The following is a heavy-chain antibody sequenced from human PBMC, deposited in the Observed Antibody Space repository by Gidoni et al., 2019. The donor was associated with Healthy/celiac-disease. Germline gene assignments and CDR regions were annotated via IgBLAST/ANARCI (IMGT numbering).Heavy chain of an antibody. CDR3: ARDLGGYCSGGSCYSFYYYMDV. Sequence: QVQLVQSGAEVKKPGASVKVSCKASGYTFTSYGISWVRQAPGQGLEWMGRISAYNGNTNYAQKLQGRVTMTTDTSTSTAYMELRRLRWDDTAVYYCARDLGGYCSGGSCYSFYYYMDVWGKGTTVTVSS. CDR1: GYTFTSYG. D-gene: IGHD2-15*01. V-gene: IGHV1-18*01. CDR2: ISAYNGNT. J-gene: IGHJ6*03.